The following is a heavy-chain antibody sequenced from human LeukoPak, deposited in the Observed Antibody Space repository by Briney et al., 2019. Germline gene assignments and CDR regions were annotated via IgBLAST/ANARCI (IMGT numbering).Heavy chain of an antibody. V-gene: IGHV4-4*07. CDR1: GGSFSIYY. J-gene: IGHJ6*03. CDR3: ARSLDILTGYYRYYYYMDV. Sequence: SETLSLTCTVSGGSFSIYYWTWIRQPAGKGLEWIGRIYTSGSTNYNPSLKSRVTISVDTSKNQFSLKLSSVTAADTAVYYCARSLDILTGYYRYYYYMDVWGKGTTVTISS. CDR2: IYTSGST. D-gene: IGHD3-9*01.